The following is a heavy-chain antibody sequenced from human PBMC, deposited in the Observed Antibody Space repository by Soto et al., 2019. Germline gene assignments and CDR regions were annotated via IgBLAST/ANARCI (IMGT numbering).Heavy chain of an antibody. CDR1: GGTFSSYA. CDR3: ARELGYGDYYYYGMDV. CDR2: MNPNSGNT. J-gene: IGHJ6*02. Sequence: ASVKVSCKASGGTFSSYAISWVRQAPGQGLEWMGWMNPNSGNTGYAQKFQGRVTMTRNTSISTAYMELSSLRSEDTAVYYCARELGYGDYYYYGMDVWGQGTTVTVSS. D-gene: IGHD4-17*01. V-gene: IGHV1-8*02.